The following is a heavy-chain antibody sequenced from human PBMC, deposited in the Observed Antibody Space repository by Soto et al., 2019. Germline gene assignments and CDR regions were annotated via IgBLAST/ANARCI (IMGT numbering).Heavy chain of an antibody. J-gene: IGHJ4*02. CDR2: INADGTST. CDR1: GFTFSNSW. D-gene: IGHD2-2*01. V-gene: IGHV3-74*01. Sequence: GGSLRLSCAASGFTFSNSWMHWVRQVSGKGLECVSRINADGTSTSYADSVKGRFTISRDNAKNTLYLNVNSLRAEDTAVYYCVKVLARGVGVPRFYFDSWGQGALVTVSS. CDR3: VKVLARGVGVPRFYFDS.